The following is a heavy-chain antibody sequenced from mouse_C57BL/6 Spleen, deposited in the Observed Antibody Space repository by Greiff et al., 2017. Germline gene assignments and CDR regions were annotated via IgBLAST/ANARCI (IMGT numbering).Heavy chain of an antibody. J-gene: IGHJ4*01. CDR2: ISNGGGST. V-gene: IGHV5-12*01. D-gene: IGHD2-4*01. Sequence: EVQLVESGGGLVQPGGSLKLSCAASGFTFSDYYMYWVRQTPEKRLEWVAYISNGGGSTYYPDTVKGRFTISRDNAKNTLYLQMSRLKSEDTAMYYCARQRGGYYDYDGAMDYWGQGTSVTVSS. CDR1: GFTFSDYY. CDR3: ARQRGGYYDYDGAMDY.